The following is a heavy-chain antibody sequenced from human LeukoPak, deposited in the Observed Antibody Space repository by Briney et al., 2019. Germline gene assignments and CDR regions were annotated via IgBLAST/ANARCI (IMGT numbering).Heavy chain of an antibody. CDR3: ARDHASGYGGFDY. CDR1: GGSISSGGYY. V-gene: IGHV4-31*03. CDR2: IYYSGST. J-gene: IGHJ4*02. Sequence: SQTLSLTCTVSGGSISSGGYYWSWIRQHPGKGLEWIGYIYYSGSTYYNPSLKSRVTISVDTSKNQFSLKLTSVTAADTAVYYCARDHASGYGGFDYWGQGTLVTVSS. D-gene: IGHD5-12*01.